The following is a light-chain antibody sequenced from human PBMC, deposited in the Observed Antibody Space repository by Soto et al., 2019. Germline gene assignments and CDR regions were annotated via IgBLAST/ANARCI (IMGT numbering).Light chain of an antibody. CDR1: QDISKY. V-gene: IGKV1-33*01. CDR2: DAS. CDR3: LQYAKLPYT. Sequence: DIPMTQSPSSLSGSVGDRVTITCQASQDISKYVSCYQQKPGKAPNLLIYDASNLQTGAPSRFSGRGPGTDFTLTISSLLPEDFATYFCLQYAKLPYTFGQGTKLEIK. J-gene: IGKJ2*01.